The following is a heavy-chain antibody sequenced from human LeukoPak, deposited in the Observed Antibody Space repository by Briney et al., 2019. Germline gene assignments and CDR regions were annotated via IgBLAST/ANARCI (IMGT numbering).Heavy chain of an antibody. CDR1: GFTFTDYY. D-gene: IGHD1-26*01. CDR3: AKSNSGSYYWNY. Sequence: GGSLRLSCAASGFTFTDYYMSWIRQAPGKGLEWVSYITNSGTTIYYADSVKGRFTISRDNAKNSLYLQMNSLRAEDTAVYYCAKSNSGSYYWNYWGQGTLVTVSS. V-gene: IGHV3-11*01. J-gene: IGHJ4*02. CDR2: ITNSGTTI.